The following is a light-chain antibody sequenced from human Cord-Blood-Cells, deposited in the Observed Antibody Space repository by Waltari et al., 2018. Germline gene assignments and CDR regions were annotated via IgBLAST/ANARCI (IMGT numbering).Light chain of an antibody. J-gene: IGKJ1*01. Sequence: DIQMTQSPSSLSASVGDRVTITCRASQRISSYLNWYQQKPGKAPKLLIYAASSLQSGVPSRFSGSGSGTDFTLTISSLQPEDFATYYCQQSYSTPWTFGQGTKVKSN. CDR3: QQSYSTPWT. V-gene: IGKV1-39*01. CDR1: QRISSY. CDR2: AAS.